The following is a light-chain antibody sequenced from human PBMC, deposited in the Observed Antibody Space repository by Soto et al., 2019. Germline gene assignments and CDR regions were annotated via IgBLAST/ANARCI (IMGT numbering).Light chain of an antibody. CDR3: QHYNSYSEA. V-gene: IGKV1-9*01. CDR1: QGISSY. CDR2: GAS. J-gene: IGKJ1*01. Sequence: IQLTQSPSSLSASVGGRVTVSCRASQGISSYLAWYQQKPGKAPKLLIYGASTLQSGVPSRFSGSGSGTNFTLTISSLQPEDFATYYCQHYNSYSEAFGQGTKVDIK.